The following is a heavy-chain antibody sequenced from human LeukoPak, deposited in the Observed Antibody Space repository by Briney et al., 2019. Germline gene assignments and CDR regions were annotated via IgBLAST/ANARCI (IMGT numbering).Heavy chain of an antibody. D-gene: IGHD5-12*01. CDR1: KFTFSNYG. J-gene: IGHJ6*02. V-gene: IGHV3-30*18. CDR3: AKARGSGARIPYYYYYGMDV. CDR2: VSSDGGTK. Sequence: GGSLRLSCTASKFTFSNYGMQWVRQAPGKGLEWVAVVSSDGGTKYYADSVKGRFTISRDNSKNTMYLQMNSLRAEDTAVYYCAKARGSGARIPYYYYYGMDVWGQGTTVTVSS.